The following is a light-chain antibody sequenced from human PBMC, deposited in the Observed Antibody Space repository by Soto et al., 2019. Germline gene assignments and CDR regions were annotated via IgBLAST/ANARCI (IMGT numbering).Light chain of an antibody. V-gene: IGLV3-21*02. CDR2: DDS. CDR1: NIGSKN. J-gene: IGLJ2*01. Sequence: SYDLTQPPSVSVAPGQTARITCGGNNIGSKNVHWYQQKPGQAPILVVHDDSDRPSGIPERFSGSNFGNTATLTIRRVEAGDEGDYYCQVWDSSSDHRVFGGGTKLTVL. CDR3: QVWDSSSDHRV.